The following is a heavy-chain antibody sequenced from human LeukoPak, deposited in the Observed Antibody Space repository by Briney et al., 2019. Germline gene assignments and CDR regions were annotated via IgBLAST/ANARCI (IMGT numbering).Heavy chain of an antibody. V-gene: IGHV3-23*01. J-gene: IGHJ3*02. Sequence: GGSLRLSRAPSRFTLYSYGMNRVRQAPGKGLEWVSGISGSGVYTYYADTVKGRFTISRDNSKNTLYLVMNSLRVHDTAGYYCAKAVDLATITVDIWGQGTMVTVSS. CDR1: RFTLYSYG. CDR2: ISGSGVYT. D-gene: IGHD5-24*01. CDR3: AKAVDLATITVDI.